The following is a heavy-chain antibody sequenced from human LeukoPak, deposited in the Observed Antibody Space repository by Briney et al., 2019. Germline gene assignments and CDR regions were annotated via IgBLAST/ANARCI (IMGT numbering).Heavy chain of an antibody. J-gene: IGHJ5*02. CDR1: GGSFSGYY. Sequence: PSETLSLTCAVYGGSFSGYYWSWIRQPPGKGLEWIGEINHSGSTNYNPSLKSRVTISVDTSKNQFSLKLSSVTAADTAVYYCARHPTDIVVVPAAIRWFDPWGQGTLVTVSS. D-gene: IGHD2-2*01. V-gene: IGHV4-34*01. CDR2: INHSGST. CDR3: ARHPTDIVVVPAAIRWFDP.